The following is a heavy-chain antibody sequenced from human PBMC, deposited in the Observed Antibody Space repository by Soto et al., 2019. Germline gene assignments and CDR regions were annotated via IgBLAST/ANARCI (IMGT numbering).Heavy chain of an antibody. Sequence: QVQLVQSGAEVKKSGASVKVSCKSSGYTFTSYDINWVRQATGQGLEWMGWMNPNSGNTGYEQKFQGRLTMTRNTSISTAYMELSSLRSEDTAVYYCARARTIIGPHIGLDPWGQGTLVTVSS. J-gene: IGHJ5*02. D-gene: IGHD2-8*01. V-gene: IGHV1-8*01. CDR3: ARARTIIGPHIGLDP. CDR2: MNPNSGNT. CDR1: GYTFTSYD.